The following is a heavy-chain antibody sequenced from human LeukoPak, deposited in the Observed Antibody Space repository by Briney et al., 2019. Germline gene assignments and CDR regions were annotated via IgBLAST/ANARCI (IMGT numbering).Heavy chain of an antibody. J-gene: IGHJ4*02. CDR3: ASEYCSGGSCYPVDY. CDR1: GGTFSSYT. Sequence: GASMKVSCTASGGTFSSYTISWVRQAPGQGLEWMGRIIPILGIANYAQKFQGRVTITADKSTSTAYMELSSLRSEDTAVYYCASEYCSGGSCYPVDYWGQGTLVTVSS. V-gene: IGHV1-69*02. CDR2: IIPILGIA. D-gene: IGHD2-15*01.